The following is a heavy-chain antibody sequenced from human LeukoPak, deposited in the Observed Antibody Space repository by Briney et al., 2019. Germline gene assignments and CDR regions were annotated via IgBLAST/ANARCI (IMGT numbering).Heavy chain of an antibody. Sequence: GGSLRLSCAASGFTFSSYAVSWVRQAPGKGLEWVSAISGSGGSTYYADSVKGRFTISRDNSKNTLYLQMNSLRAEDTAVYYCAKRQDSITIFGVVIIGFDYWGQGTLVTVSS. CDR2: ISGSGGST. J-gene: IGHJ4*02. CDR3: AKRQDSITIFGVVIIGFDY. CDR1: GFTFSSYA. V-gene: IGHV3-23*01. D-gene: IGHD3-3*01.